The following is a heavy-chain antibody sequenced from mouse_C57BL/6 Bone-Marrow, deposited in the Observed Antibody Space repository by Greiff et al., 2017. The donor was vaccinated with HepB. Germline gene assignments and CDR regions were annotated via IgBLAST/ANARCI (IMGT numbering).Heavy chain of an antibody. CDR2: IYPRSGNT. CDR1: GYTFTSYG. V-gene: IGHV1-81*01. D-gene: IGHD1-1*01. CDR3: ARDYGSSYSYYFDY. J-gene: IGHJ2*01. Sequence: VQLQQSGAELARPGASVKLSCKASGYTFTSYGISWVKQRTGQGLEWIGEIYPRSGNTYYNEKFKGKATLTAAKSSSTAYMELRSLTSEDSAVYFCARDYGSSYSYYFDYWGQGTTLTVSS.